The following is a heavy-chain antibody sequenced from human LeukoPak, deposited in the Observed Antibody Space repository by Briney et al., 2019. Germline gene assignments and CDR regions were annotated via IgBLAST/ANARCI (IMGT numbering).Heavy chain of an antibody. CDR3: ARDRGYCSSTSCYFMGWFDP. V-gene: IGHV1-69*06. J-gene: IGHJ5*02. CDR1: GYTFTSYY. D-gene: IGHD2-2*01. CDR2: IIPIFGTA. Sequence: SVKVSCKASGYTFTSYYMNWVRQAPGQGLEWMGGIIPIFGTANYAQKFQGRVTITADKSTSTAYMELSSLRSEDTAVYYCARDRGYCSSTSCYFMGWFDPWGQGTLVTVSS.